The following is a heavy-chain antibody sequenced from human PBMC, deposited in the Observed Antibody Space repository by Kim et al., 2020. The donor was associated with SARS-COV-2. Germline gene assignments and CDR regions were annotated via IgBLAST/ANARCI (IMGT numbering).Heavy chain of an antibody. CDR2: IYTSGST. D-gene: IGHD2-2*01. V-gene: IGHV4-4*07. J-gene: IGHJ5*02. CDR3: ARGALIQDIVVVPAAGGFDP. CDR1: GGSISSYY. Sequence: SETLSLTCTVSGGSISSYYWSWIRQPAGKGLEWIGRIYTSGSTNYNPSLKSRVTMSVDTSKNQFSLKLSSVTAADTAVYYCARGALIQDIVVVPAAGGFDPWGQGTLVTVSS.